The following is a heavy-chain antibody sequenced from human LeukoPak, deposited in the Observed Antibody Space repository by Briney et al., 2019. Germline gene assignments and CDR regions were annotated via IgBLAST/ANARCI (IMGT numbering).Heavy chain of an antibody. CDR2: IRYDGSNK. J-gene: IGHJ4*02. CDR3: AKEPSYAWFGVDY. V-gene: IGHV3-30*02. D-gene: IGHD3-10*01. CDR1: GFTFSSYG. Sequence: GVSLRLSCAASGFTFSSYGMHWVRQAPGKGLEWVAFIRYDGSNKYYADSVKGRFTISRDNSKNTLYLQMNSLRAEDTAVYYCAKEPSYAWFGVDYWGQGTLVTVSS.